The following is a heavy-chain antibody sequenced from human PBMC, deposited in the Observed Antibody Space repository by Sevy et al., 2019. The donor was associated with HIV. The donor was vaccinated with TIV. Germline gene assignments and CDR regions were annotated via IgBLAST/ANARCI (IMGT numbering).Heavy chain of an antibody. CDR3: VCDRLGITISVEWGGGMDF. V-gene: IGHV3-33*01. Sequence: GGSLRLSCAASGFTLSSYGMHWVRQAPGKGLEWVAVIRYDGSNKYYADSVKGRFTISRDNSKNTLYLQMKSLRAEDTAVYYCVCDRLGITISVEWGGGMDFWGQGTTVTVSS. J-gene: IGHJ6*02. CDR2: IRYDGSNK. CDR1: GFTLSSYG. D-gene: IGHD3-3*01.